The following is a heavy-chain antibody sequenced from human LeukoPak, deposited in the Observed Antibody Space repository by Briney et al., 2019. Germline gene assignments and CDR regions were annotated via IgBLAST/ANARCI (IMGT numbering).Heavy chain of an antibody. D-gene: IGHD1-26*01. J-gene: IGHJ3*02. Sequence: SETLSLTCTVSGVSISSYYWSWIRQPAGKGLEWIGRISTSGSTNYNPSLKSRVTMSVDTSKNQFSLKLSSVTAADTAVYYCARHRYSGSRVAFDIWGQGTMVTVSS. CDR1: GVSISSYY. CDR2: ISTSGST. V-gene: IGHV4-4*07. CDR3: ARHRYSGSRVAFDI.